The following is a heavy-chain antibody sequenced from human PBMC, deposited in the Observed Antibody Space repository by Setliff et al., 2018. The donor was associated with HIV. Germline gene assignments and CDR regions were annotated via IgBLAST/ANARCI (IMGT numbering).Heavy chain of an antibody. CDR3: ARDATRGGDFDF. D-gene: IGHD1-26*01. V-gene: IGHV3-7*01. J-gene: IGHJ4*02. CDR2: IKEDGSET. CDR1: GFTFSNFW. Sequence: GGSLRLSCATSGFTFSNFWMTWVRQAPGKGLGWVANIKEDGSETFYVDSVKGRFTMSRDNAKKLVYLEMNSLKVEDTAVYYCARDATRGGDFDFWGQGTQVTVSS.